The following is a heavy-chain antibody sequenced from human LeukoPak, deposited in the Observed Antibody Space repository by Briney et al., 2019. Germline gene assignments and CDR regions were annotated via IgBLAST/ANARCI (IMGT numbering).Heavy chain of an antibody. CDR1: RYTFTSYD. CDR2: MNPNTGRT. CDR3: ARLSQTPDYYTLGGYYYLGY. J-gene: IGHJ4*02. Sequence: ASVKVSCKASRYTFTSYDISWVREAAGQGLERMGWMNPNTGRTGYAQKFRGRITMTRDTSINTAYMELTNLRSEDTAIYYCARLSQTPDYYTLGGYYYLGYWGQGTPVTVSS. D-gene: IGHD3-10*01. V-gene: IGHV1-8*01.